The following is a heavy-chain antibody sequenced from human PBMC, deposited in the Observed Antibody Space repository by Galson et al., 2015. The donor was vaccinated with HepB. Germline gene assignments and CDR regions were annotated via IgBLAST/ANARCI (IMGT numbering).Heavy chain of an antibody. J-gene: IGHJ4*02. CDR1: GYTLTELS. Sequence: SVKVSCKVSGYTLTELSMHWVRQAPGKGLEWMGGSDPEDGETIYAQKFQGRVTMTEDTSTDTAYMELSSLRSEDTAVYYCATDLGNWNYAGSFDYWGQGTLVTVSS. CDR2: SDPEDGET. D-gene: IGHD1-7*01. CDR3: ATDLGNWNYAGSFDY. V-gene: IGHV1-24*01.